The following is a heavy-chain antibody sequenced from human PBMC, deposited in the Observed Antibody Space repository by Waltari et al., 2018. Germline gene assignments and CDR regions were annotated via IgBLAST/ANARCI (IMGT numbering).Heavy chain of an antibody. J-gene: IGHJ3*02. D-gene: IGHD6-19*01. CDR1: AGSISSSSYY. CDR3: ARNMGKQWLVPGDAFDI. CDR2: IYYMGSH. Sequence: QLQLQESGPGLVKPSETLSLTCTVSAGSISSSSYYSAWIRQPPGKGLAWIGSIYYMGSHYDNPSRKRPVPISVDTAKNQFSLKLSSVTAADTAVYYCARNMGKQWLVPGDAFDIWGQGTMVTVSS. V-gene: IGHV4-39*07.